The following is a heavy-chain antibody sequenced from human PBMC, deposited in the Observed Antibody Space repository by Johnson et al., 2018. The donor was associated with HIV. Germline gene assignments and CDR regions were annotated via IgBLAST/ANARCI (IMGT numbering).Heavy chain of an antibody. J-gene: IGHJ3*02. CDR1: GFTFSGSA. CDR2: ISSDGSST. CDR3: AKDLIDRDSSGYYYFGAFDI. D-gene: IGHD3-22*01. Sequence: VQLVESGGGLVQPGGSLKLSCAASGFTFSGSAMHWVRQASGKGLEWVGRISSDGSSTYYADSVKGRFTISRDNARNTMFVQMNSLRAEDTAVYYGAKDLIDRDSSGYYYFGAFDIWGQGTMVTVSS. V-gene: IGHV3-74*01.